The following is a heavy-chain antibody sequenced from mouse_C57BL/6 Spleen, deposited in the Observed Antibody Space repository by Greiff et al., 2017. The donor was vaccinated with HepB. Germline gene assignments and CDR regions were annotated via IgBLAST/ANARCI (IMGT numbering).Heavy chain of an antibody. CDR3: ARESPYRGDAMDY. D-gene: IGHD2-14*01. CDR2: INYDGSST. Sequence: EVQLVESEGGLVQPGSSMKLSCTASGFTFSDYYMAWVRQVPEKGLEWVGNINYDGSSTYYMDSLKSRFILSRDNATNILYLQISSLKSEDTATYYCARESPYRGDAMDYWGQGTSVTVSS. J-gene: IGHJ4*01. V-gene: IGHV5-16*01. CDR1: GFTFSDYY.